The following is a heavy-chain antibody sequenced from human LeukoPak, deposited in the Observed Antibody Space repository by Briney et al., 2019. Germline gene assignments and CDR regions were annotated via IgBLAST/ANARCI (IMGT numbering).Heavy chain of an antibody. CDR3: AKVVYYDSSGWRPAFDI. J-gene: IGHJ3*02. Sequence: PGGSLRLSCAASGFTFSSYAMSWVRQAPGKGLEWVSAIGGSGGSTYYADPVKGRFTISRDNSKNTLYLQMNSLRAEDTAVYYCAKVVYYDSSGWRPAFDIWGQGTMVTVSS. V-gene: IGHV3-23*01. CDR2: IGGSGGST. D-gene: IGHD3-22*01. CDR1: GFTFSSYA.